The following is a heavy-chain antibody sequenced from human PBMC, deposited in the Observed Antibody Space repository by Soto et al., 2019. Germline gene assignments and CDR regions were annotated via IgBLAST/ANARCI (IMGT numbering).Heavy chain of an antibody. J-gene: IGHJ6*02. D-gene: IGHD5-12*01. CDR2: SSGRGGST. Sequence: GGSRRLSCAASGFTFSSYAMSWVRQAPGEGLEWVSGSSGRGGSTYYADSVKGRFTISRDNSKNTLYLQMNSLRAEDTAVYYFAKDLTSGYGPNYYGMDVWGQGTTVTVPS. V-gene: IGHV3-23*01. CDR1: GFTFSSYA. CDR3: AKDLTSGYGPNYYGMDV.